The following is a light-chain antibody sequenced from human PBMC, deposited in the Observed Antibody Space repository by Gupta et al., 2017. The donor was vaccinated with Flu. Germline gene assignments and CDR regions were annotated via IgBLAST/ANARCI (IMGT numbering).Light chain of an antibody. CDR1: QSVRTN. V-gene: IGKV3-15*01. Sequence: EIVMTQSPATLSVSPGGRATLSCRASQSVRTNLAWYQQKPGQAPRLLIYGASTRATGIPARFSGGGSGTDFTLTISSLESEDFAVYYCQQDDDWPPWTFGQGTTV. J-gene: IGKJ1*01. CDR3: QQDDDWPPWT. CDR2: GAS.